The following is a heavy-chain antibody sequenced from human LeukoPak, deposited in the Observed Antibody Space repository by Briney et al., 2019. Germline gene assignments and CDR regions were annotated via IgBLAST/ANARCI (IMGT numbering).Heavy chain of an antibody. Sequence: ASVKVSCKASGYTFTSYDINWVRQATGQGLEWMGWMNPNSGNTGYAQKFQGRVTITRDTSASTAYMELSSLRSEDMAVYYCAREGGYSYGHDYFDYWGQGTLVTVSS. CDR1: GYTFTSYD. CDR2: MNPNSGNT. V-gene: IGHV1-8*03. D-gene: IGHD5-18*01. CDR3: AREGGYSYGHDYFDY. J-gene: IGHJ4*02.